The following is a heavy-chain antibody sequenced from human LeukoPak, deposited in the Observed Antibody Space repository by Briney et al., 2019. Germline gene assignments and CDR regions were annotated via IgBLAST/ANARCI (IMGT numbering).Heavy chain of an antibody. J-gene: IGHJ6*02. Sequence: GGSLGLSCAASGFTFSSYWMSWVRQAPGKGLEWVANMNLDGSEKYYVDSVKGRFTISRDNAKNSLYLQMHSLRAEDTAVYYCGRDKKWLQYYYGVDVWGQGTTVIVSS. V-gene: IGHV3-7*01. CDR1: GFTFSSYW. D-gene: IGHD5-12*01. CDR3: GRDKKWLQYYYGVDV. CDR2: MNLDGSEK.